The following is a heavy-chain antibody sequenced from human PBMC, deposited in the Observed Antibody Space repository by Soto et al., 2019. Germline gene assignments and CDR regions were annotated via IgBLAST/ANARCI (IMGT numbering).Heavy chain of an antibody. Sequence: GESLKISCKGSGYSFAGYWITWVRQKPGKGLEWMGRIDPSDSQTYHSPSFRGHVTVSVTKSITTVFLQWSSLRASDTAMYYCARQIYDSDTGPNFQYYFDSWGQGTPVTVSS. CDR2: IDPSDSQT. CDR3: ARQIYDSDTGPNFQYYFDS. J-gene: IGHJ4*02. D-gene: IGHD3-22*01. V-gene: IGHV5-10-1*01. CDR1: GYSFAGYW.